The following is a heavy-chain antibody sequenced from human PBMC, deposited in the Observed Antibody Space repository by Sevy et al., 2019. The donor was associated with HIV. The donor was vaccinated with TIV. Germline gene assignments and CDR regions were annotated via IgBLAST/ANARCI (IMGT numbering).Heavy chain of an antibody. CDR3: ARVRVNYYYDSSGYYTSGYGMDV. CDR2: IYSGDRT. D-gene: IGHD3-22*01. Sequence: GGSLRLSCAASGFTVSSNYMSWVRQAPGKGLEWVSVIYSGDRTDYADSVKGRFTISRDNSKNTLYLQMNSLRAEDTAVYYCARVRVNYYYDSSGYYTSGYGMDVWGQGTTVTVSS. V-gene: IGHV3-53*01. CDR1: GFTVSSNY. J-gene: IGHJ6*02.